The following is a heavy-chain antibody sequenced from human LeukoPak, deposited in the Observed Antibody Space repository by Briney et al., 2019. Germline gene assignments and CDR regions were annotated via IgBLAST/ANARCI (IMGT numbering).Heavy chain of an antibody. Sequence: PGGSLRHSCAAFGFTFSSYTMNWVRQAPGKGLEWVSTVSDSFNKHYSDSVKGRFTISRDNAGNSLYLQMNSLRDEDTAVYYCARDGLHTAHFDYWGQGTLVTVSS. CDR1: GFTFSSYT. J-gene: IGHJ4*02. D-gene: IGHD5-18*01. CDR3: ARDGLHTAHFDY. CDR2: VSDSFNK. V-gene: IGHV3-48*02.